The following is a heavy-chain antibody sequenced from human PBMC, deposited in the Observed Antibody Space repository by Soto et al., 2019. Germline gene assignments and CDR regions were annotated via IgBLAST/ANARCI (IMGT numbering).Heavy chain of an antibody. Sequence: PGGSLRLSCIGSGFTFSNYAMSWVRQAPGKGPEWVAVKWYDGSNKYYAESVKGRFTNSRDNSKNTFYFQMGSLRAEDMAVYYCARRGYGLYFDYWGQGT. V-gene: IGHV3-33*08. J-gene: IGHJ4*02. CDR2: KWYDGSNK. CDR3: ARRGYGLYFDY. CDR1: GFTFSNYA. D-gene: IGHD3-10*01.